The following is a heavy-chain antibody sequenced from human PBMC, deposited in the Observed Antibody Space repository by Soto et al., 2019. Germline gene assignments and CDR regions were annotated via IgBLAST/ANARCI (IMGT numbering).Heavy chain of an antibody. CDR1: GYTFTSYG. CDR3: ARDQVGATGDY. CDR2: ISAYNGNR. V-gene: IGHV1-18*01. J-gene: IGHJ4*02. Sequence: QIQLVQSGAEVKKPGASVKVSCKASGYTFTSYGISWVRQAPGQGLEWMGWISAYNGNRNYAQKVQGRVTMTTDTSTNTASMEVRSLRSDDTAVYYCARDQVGATGDYWGQGTLVTVSS. D-gene: IGHD1-26*01.